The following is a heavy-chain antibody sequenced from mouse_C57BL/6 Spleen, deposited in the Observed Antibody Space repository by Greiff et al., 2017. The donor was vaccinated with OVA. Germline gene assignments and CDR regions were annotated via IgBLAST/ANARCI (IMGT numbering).Heavy chain of an antibody. CDR3: ARSTTVVGFDY. D-gene: IGHD1-1*01. CDR1: GYTFTSYW. Sequence: QVQLQQPGAELVRPGSSVKLSCKASGYTFTSYWMDWVKQRPGQGLEWIGNIYPSDSETHYNQKFKDKATLTVDKSSSTAYMQLSSLKSEDYAVYYCARSTTVVGFDYWGQGTTLTVSS. CDR2: IYPSDSET. J-gene: IGHJ2*01. V-gene: IGHV1-61*01.